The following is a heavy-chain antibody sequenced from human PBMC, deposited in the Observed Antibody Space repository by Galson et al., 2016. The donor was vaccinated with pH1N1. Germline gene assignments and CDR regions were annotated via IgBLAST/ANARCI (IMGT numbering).Heavy chain of an antibody. V-gene: IGHV1-8*01. CDR1: GYTFTDYD. J-gene: IGHJ4*02. D-gene: IGHD2-15*01. CDR3: ARGGYCSGGSCYDVFDY. Sequence: SVKVSCKASGYTFTDYDINWVRQGTGQGLEWMGWMNPNNDNTGYAQKFQGIVTMTRNTSISTAYMELSSLRSEDPAVYYCARGGYCSGGSCYDVFDYWGQGTLVTVS. CDR2: MNPNNDNT.